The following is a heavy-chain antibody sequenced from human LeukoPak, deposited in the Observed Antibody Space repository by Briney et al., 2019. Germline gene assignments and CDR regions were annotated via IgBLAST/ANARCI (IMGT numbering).Heavy chain of an antibody. J-gene: IGHJ1*01. CDR1: GFTVSSNY. D-gene: IGHD6-13*01. Sequence: PGGSLRLSCAASGFTVSSNYISWVRQAPGKGLEWVSILYSGGGTYYADSVKGKFTISRDNSKNTLYLQMNSLRAEDTAVYYCARAGSSWFYFQHWGQGTLVTVSS. CDR2: LYSGGGT. V-gene: IGHV3-66*01. CDR3: ARAGSSWFYFQH.